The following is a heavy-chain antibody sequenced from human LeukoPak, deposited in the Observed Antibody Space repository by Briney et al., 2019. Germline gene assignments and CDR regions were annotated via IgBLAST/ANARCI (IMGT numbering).Heavy chain of an antibody. V-gene: IGHV4-34*01. CDR3: ARVGRWKIRGFMIFFGLGGYYSSMDV. CDR2: INESGST. D-gene: IGHD3-10*01. J-gene: IGHJ6*02. Sequence: SETLSLTCAVSGGSFSSYYWSWIRQSPGKGLEWIGEINESGSTNYNPSLMSRVTISLDTSKNQFSLNLSSMTAADTAIYYCARVGRWKIRGFMIFFGLGGYYSSMDVWGQGTTVSVSS. CDR1: GGSFSSYY.